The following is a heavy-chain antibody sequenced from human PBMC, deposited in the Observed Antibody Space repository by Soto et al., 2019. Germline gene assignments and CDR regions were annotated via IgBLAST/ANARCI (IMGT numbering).Heavy chain of an antibody. CDR3: AAALGYCSSTSCYLGYYYGMDV. CDR2: IVVGSGNT. D-gene: IGHD2-2*01. Sequence: QMQLVQSGPEVKKPGTSVKVSCKASGFTFTSSAMQWVRQARGQRLEWIGWIVVGSGNTNYAQKFQERVTITRDMSTSTAYMELSSLRSEDTAVYYCAAALGYCSSTSCYLGYYYGMDVWGQGTTVTVSS. V-gene: IGHV1-58*02. CDR1: GFTFTSSA. J-gene: IGHJ6*02.